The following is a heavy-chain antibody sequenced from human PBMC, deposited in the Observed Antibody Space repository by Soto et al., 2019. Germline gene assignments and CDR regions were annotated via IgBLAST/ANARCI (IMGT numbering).Heavy chain of an antibody. J-gene: IGHJ4*02. CDR3: AHRPSGWYLFDY. V-gene: IGHV2-5*01. Sequence: SGPTLVNPTQTLTLTCTFSGFSLSTSGVGVGWIRQPPGKALEWLALIYWNDDKRYSPSLKSRLTITKDTSKNQVVLAMTNMDPVDTATYYCAHRPSGWYLFDYWGQGTLVTVSS. CDR2: IYWNDDK. CDR1: GFSLSTSGVG. D-gene: IGHD6-19*01.